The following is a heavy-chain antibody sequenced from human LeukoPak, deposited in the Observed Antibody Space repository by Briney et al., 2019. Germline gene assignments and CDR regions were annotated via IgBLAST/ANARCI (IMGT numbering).Heavy chain of an antibody. V-gene: IGHV4-59*08. CDR2: IYYSGST. Sequence: KPSETLSLPCTVSGGSISSYYWSWIRQPPGKGLEWLGYIYYSGSTNYNPTLKSRVTISVDTSKNQFSLKLSSVTAADTAVYYCARRGPDVTIFGVGQYNWFDPWGQGTLVTVSS. J-gene: IGHJ5*02. D-gene: IGHD3-3*01. CDR1: GGSISSYY. CDR3: ARRGPDVTIFGVGQYNWFDP.